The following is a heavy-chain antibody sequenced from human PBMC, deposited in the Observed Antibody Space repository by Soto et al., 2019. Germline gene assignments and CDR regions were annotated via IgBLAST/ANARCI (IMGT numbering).Heavy chain of an antibody. CDR1: GGSISNHY. V-gene: IGHV4-59*11. J-gene: IGHJ4*02. Sequence: QVQLQESGPGLVKPSETLSLTCSVSGGSISNHYWSWIRQPPGKGLEWIGYIYYNGNTNYNPSLKRRVTMSVDTSRNQSSLKLTAVTAADTGVYYCTRANWYSEYWGQGTLVTVSS. CDR3: TRANWYSEY. CDR2: IYYNGNT. D-gene: IGHD7-27*01.